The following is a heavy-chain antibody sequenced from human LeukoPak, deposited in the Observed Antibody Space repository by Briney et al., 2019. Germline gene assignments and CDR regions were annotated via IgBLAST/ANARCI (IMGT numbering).Heavy chain of an antibody. CDR2: VYPEDGET. Sequence: ATVKISCKVSGYTFTDYYMHWVQHAPGKGLEWMGLVYPEDGETIFAEKFQGRVTITADTSTDTAYMELSSLRSEDTAVYYCATDHTIFGVVITNMDDYWGQGTLVTVSS. V-gene: IGHV1-69-2*01. CDR1: GYTFTDYY. J-gene: IGHJ4*02. CDR3: ATDHTIFGVVITNMDDY. D-gene: IGHD3-3*01.